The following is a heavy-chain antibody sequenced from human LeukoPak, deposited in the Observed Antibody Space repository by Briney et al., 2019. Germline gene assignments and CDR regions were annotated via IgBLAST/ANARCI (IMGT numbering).Heavy chain of an antibody. J-gene: IGHJ4*02. D-gene: IGHD3-10*01. Sequence: GGSLRLSCAASGFTFSSYSMNWVRQAPGKGLEWVSYISSSSSTIYYADSVKGRFTISRDNAKNSLYLQMNSLRAEDTAVYYCARDGVLLWFGEQESSFDYWGQGTLVTVSS. V-gene: IGHV3-48*01. CDR2: ISSSSSTI. CDR1: GFTFSSYS. CDR3: ARDGVLLWFGEQESSFDY.